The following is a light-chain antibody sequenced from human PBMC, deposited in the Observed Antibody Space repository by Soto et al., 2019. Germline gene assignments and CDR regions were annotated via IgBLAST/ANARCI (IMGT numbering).Light chain of an antibody. CDR1: QSAVYRSNNKNY. CDR3: HHYYSTPSFT. Sequence: DIVMTQSPDSLAVSLGESAAINCKFSQSAVYRSNNKNYLAWYQQKPGQPPKLLIYWASPRESGVPDRFSGSGSGTEITLTSSSLQDENGAVYCCHHYYSTPSFTFRQ. CDR2: WAS. V-gene: IGKV4-1*01. J-gene: IGKJ5*01.